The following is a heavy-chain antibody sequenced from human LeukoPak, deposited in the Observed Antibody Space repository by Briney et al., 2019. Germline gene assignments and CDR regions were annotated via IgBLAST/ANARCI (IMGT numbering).Heavy chain of an antibody. CDR3: ARDTAMVTYWFDP. CDR2: INPNSGST. CDR1: GYTFTGYY. V-gene: IGHV1-2*02. Sequence: ATVKVSCKASGYTFTGYYMHWVRQAPGQGLGWMGWINPNSGSTNYAQKFQGRVTMTRDTSISTAYMELSRLRSDDTAVHYCARDTAMVTYWFDPWGQGTLVTVSS. J-gene: IGHJ5*02. D-gene: IGHD5-18*01.